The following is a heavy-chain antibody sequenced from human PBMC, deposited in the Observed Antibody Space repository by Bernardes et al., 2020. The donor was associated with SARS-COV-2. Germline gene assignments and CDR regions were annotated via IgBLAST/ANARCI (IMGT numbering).Heavy chain of an antibody. Sequence: SGPTLVKLTQTLTLTCTLSGFSLSSGRVVVGWIRQPPGKALEWLALIYWDDDRRYSPSLKNRLTITRDTSKNQVVLTMTNMDPVDTATYYCAHRPGSDMSCTYYFDYWGQGTLIAVSS. CDR1: GFSLSSGRVV. CDR2: IYWDDDR. D-gene: IGHD2-21*01. CDR3: AHRPGSDMSCTYYFDY. V-gene: IGHV2-5*02. J-gene: IGHJ4*02.